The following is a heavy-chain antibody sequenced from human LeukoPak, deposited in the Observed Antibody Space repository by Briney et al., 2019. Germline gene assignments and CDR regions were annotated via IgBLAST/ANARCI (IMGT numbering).Heavy chain of an antibody. CDR3: ATYSSSNGREFQY. V-gene: IGHV3-11*04. Sequence: GGSLRLSCAASGFTFSDYYMSWIRQAPGKGLEWVSYISSSGSTIYYADSVKGRFTISRDNAKNSLYLQMNSLRAEDTAVYYCATYSSSNGREFQYWGQGTLVTVSS. J-gene: IGHJ1*01. CDR2: ISSSGSTI. CDR1: GFTFSDYY. D-gene: IGHD2-2*01.